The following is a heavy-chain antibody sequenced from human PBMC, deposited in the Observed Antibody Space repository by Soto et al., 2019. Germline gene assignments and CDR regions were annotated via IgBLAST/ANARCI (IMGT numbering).Heavy chain of an antibody. CDR3: ARDAPEYPRLGGGGWFDP. D-gene: IGHD2-2*01. V-gene: IGHV1-18*01. CDR1: GYTFTSYG. Sequence: QVQLVQSGAEVKKPGASVKVSCKASGYTFTSYGISWVRQAPGQGLEWMGWISAYNGNTNYAQKLQGRVTMTRDTATRTAYMALRSARSDDTAVYYYARDAPEYPRLGGGGWFDPWGQGTLVTVSS. CDR2: ISAYNGNT. J-gene: IGHJ5*02.